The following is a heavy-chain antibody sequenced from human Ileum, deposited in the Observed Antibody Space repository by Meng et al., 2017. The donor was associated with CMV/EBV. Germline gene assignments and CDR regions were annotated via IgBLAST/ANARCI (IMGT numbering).Heavy chain of an antibody. J-gene: IGHJ4*02. D-gene: IGHD4-17*01. CDR1: GGSISTYY. CDR3: AREENTVNQFEY. Sequence: QVHLPDSGPGLVKPSETLSLTCAVSGGSISTYYWTWVRQPAGKGLEWIGRINAGGSTNDNPSLKSRVTMSVDTSKNQFSLKVTSVTAADTAVYYCAREENTVNQFEYWGQGTLVTVSS. V-gene: IGHV4-4*07. CDR2: INAGGST.